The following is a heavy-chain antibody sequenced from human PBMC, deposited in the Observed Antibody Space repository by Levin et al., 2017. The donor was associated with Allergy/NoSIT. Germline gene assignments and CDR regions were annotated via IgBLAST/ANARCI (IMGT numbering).Heavy chain of an antibody. CDR2: INPSGGST. Sequence: ASVKVSCKASGYTFTSYYMHWVRQAPGQGLEWMGIINPSGGSTSYAQKFQGRVTMTRDTSTSTVYMELSSLRSEDTAVYYCARLWFGEYSPTDAFDIWGQGTMVTVSS. V-gene: IGHV1-46*01. J-gene: IGHJ3*02. D-gene: IGHD3-10*01. CDR3: ARLWFGEYSPTDAFDI. CDR1: GYTFTSYY.